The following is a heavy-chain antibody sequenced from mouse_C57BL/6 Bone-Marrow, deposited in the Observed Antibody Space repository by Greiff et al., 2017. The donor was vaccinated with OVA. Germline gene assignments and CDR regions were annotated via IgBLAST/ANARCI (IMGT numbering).Heavy chain of an antibody. CDR2: ISSGSSTI. CDR1: GFTFSDYG. D-gene: IGHD1-1*01. V-gene: IGHV5-17*01. J-gene: IGHJ1*03. Sequence: EVKVVESGGGLVKPGGSLKLSCAASGFTFSDYGMHWVRQAPEKGLEWVAYISSGSSTIYYADTVKGRFTISRDNAKNTLFLQMTSLRSEDTAMYYCAGANYYGSSRWYFDVWGTGTTVTVSS. CDR3: AGANYYGSSRWYFDV.